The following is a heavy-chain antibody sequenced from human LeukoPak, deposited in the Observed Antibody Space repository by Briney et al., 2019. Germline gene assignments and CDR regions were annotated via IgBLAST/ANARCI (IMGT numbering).Heavy chain of an antibody. CDR1: GFTFSSHG. J-gene: IGHJ4*02. CDR3: ARDSSGGTRYFDY. V-gene: IGHV3-33*01. Sequence: GGSLRLSCAASGFTFSSHGMHCVRQAPGKGLEWVAVIWYDGSNKYYADSVKGRLTISRDNSKNTLFLQMNSLRAEDTGVYYCARDSSGGTRYFDYWGQGILVTVSS. CDR2: IWYDGSNK. D-gene: IGHD6-19*01.